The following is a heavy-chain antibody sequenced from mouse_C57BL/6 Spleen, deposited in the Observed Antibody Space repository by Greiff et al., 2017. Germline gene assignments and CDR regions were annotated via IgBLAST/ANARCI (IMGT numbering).Heavy chain of an antibody. V-gene: IGHV5-17*01. J-gene: IGHJ4*01. CDR1: GFTFSDYG. CDR3: ARRKLGRDYAMDY. CDR2: ISSGNSTI. Sequence: EVKLVESGGGLVKPGGSLKLSCAASGFTFSDYGMHWVRQAPEKGLEWVAYISSGNSTIYYAATVQGRFTISRDNAKNTLFLQMTSLRFEDTAMYYCARRKLGRDYAMDYWGQGTSVTVSS. D-gene: IGHD4-1*01.